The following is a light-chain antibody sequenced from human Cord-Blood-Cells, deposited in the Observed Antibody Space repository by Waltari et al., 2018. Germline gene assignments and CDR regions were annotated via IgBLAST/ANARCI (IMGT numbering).Light chain of an antibody. CDR2: AAS. Sequence: DIQMTQSPSSLYASVEDRITITCRASQSISSYLNWYQQKPGKAPKLLIYAASSLQSGVPSRFSGSGSGTDFTLTISSLQPEDFATYYCQHSYSTPRTFGQGTKVESK. V-gene: IGKV1-39*01. CDR3: QHSYSTPRT. J-gene: IGKJ1*01. CDR1: QSISSY.